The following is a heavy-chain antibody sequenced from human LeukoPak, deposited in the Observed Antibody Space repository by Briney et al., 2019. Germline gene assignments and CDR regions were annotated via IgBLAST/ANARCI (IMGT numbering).Heavy chain of an antibody. D-gene: IGHD5-24*01. Sequence: SETLPLTCTVSGGSISSYYWSWIQQPPGKGLECIGYIYYSGSTNYNPSLKSRVTISVDTSKNQFSLKLSSVTAADTAVYYCAREEIRSWFDPWGQGTLVTVSS. CDR2: IYYSGST. J-gene: IGHJ5*02. V-gene: IGHV4-59*01. CDR1: GGSISSYY. CDR3: AREEIRSWFDP.